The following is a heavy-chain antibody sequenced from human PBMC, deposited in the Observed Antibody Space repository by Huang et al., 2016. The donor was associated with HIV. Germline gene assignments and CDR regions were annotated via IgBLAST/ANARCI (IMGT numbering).Heavy chain of an antibody. CDR1: GLTFSSYW. D-gene: IGHD7-27*01. J-gene: IGHJ2*01. CDR2: INGDGSST. V-gene: IGHV3-74*01. Sequence: EVQLVESGGGLVQPGGSLRLSCAAAGLTFSSYWMHWVRQAPGKGRVWVSRINGDGSSTNYADSVKGRFTISRDNAKNTLYVQVNSLRAEDTAVYYCARGTRLTGLWYFDLWGRGTLVIVSS. CDR3: ARGTRLTGLWYFDL.